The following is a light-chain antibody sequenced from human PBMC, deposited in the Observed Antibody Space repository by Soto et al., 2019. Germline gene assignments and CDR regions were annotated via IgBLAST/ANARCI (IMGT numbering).Light chain of an antibody. V-gene: IGKV3-11*01. J-gene: IGKJ1*01. CDR1: QSVGTF. CDR2: DAS. CDR3: QQCYNWPQWT. Sequence: EIVLTQSPATLSLSPGERATLSCRASQSVGTFFAWYQQKPGQAPRLLIYDASNRATGIPARFSGSGSGTDFTLTLSSLEPEDFAVYYCQQCYNWPQWTFGQGTKVEIK.